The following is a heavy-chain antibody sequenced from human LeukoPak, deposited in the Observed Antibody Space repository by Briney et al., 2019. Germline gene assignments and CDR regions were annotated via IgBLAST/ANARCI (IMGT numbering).Heavy chain of an antibody. D-gene: IGHD6-13*01. V-gene: IGHV1-69*05. CDR3: ARDSIAAAGARGSAFDI. CDR1: GGTFSSYA. J-gene: IGHJ3*02. Sequence: SVKVSCKASGGTFSSYAISWVRQAPGQGLEWMGRIIPIFGTANYAQKFQGRVTITTDESTSTAYMELSSLRSEDTAVYYCARDSIAAAGARGSAFDIWGQGTMVTVSS. CDR2: IIPIFGTA.